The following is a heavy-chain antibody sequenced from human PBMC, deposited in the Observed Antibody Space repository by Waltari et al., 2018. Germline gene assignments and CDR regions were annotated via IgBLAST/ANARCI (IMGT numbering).Heavy chain of an antibody. V-gene: IGHV4-39*01. D-gene: IGHD3-10*01. J-gene: IGHJ4*02. Sequence: QLQLQESGPGLVKPSETLSLTCTVSGGSISSSSSYWGWIRQPPGKGLEWIGSIYYSGSTYYNPSLKSRVTISVDTSKNQFSLKLSSVTAADTAVYYCARHGGFGELTYFFDYWGQGTLVTVSS. CDR1: GGSISSSSSY. CDR3: ARHGGFGELTYFFDY. CDR2: IYYSGST.